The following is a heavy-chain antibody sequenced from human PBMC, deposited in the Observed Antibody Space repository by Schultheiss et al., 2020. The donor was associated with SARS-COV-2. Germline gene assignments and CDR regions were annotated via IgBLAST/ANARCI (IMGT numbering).Heavy chain of an antibody. J-gene: IGHJ4*02. Sequence: SVKVSCKASGYTFTSYGISWVRQAPGQGLEWMGGIIPIFGTANYAQKFQGRVTITADKSTSTAYMELSSLRSEDTAVYYCACFDCGGARYYFDYWGQGTLVTVSS. V-gene: IGHV1-69*06. CDR2: IIPIFGTA. CDR3: ACFDCGGARYYFDY. D-gene: IGHD2-21*01. CDR1: GYTFTSYG.